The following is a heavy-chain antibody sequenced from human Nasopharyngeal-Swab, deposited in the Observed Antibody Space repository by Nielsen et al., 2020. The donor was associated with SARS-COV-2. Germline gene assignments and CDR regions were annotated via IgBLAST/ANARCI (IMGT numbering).Heavy chain of an antibody. D-gene: IGHD3-10*01. CDR2: ISGSGGST. J-gene: IGHJ4*02. Sequence: LTCAASGFTFSSYAMSWVRQAPGKGLEWVSAISGSGGSTYYADSVKGRFTISRDNSKNTLYLQMNSLRAEDTAVYYCAKDREATYYYGSGSFDYWGQGTLVTVSS. V-gene: IGHV3-23*01. CDR1: GFTFSSYA. CDR3: AKDREATYYYGSGSFDY.